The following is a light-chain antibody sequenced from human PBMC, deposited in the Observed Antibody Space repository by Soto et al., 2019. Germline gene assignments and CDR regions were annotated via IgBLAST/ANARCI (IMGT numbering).Light chain of an antibody. CDR3: QQRSNWPVT. V-gene: IGKV3-11*01. CDR1: QSVKNF. J-gene: IGKJ5*01. CDR2: DAS. Sequence: EIVLTQSPATLSLSPGERATLSCRASQSVKNFLAWYRQKPGQAPRLNIYDASNRATGIPARFSGSGSGTDFTLTLSSLEPEDFALYYCQQRSNWPVTFGQGTRLEIK.